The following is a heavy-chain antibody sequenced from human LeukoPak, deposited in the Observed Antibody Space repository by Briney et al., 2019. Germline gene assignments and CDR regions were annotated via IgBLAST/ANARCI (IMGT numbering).Heavy chain of an antibody. CDR1: GFTFSSYP. D-gene: IGHD6-6*01. CDR2: ISYDGSNK. Sequence: GGSLRLSCAASGFTFSSYPIHWVRQAPGKGLEWVALISYDGSNKNYADSVKGRFTISRDNSKNTLYLQMNSLRAEDTAVYYCARGPSRSSGYYYYSYMDVWGKGATVTVSS. CDR3: ARGPSRSSGYYYYSYMDV. V-gene: IGHV3-30*01. J-gene: IGHJ6*03.